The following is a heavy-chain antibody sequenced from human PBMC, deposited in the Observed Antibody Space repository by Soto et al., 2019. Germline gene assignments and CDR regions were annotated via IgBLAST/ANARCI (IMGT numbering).Heavy chain of an antibody. CDR1: GGTFSSYA. Sequence: SVKVSCKASGGTFSSYAISWVRQAPGQGLEWMGGIIPIFGTANSAQKFQGRVTITADESTSTAYMELSSLRSEDTAVYYCARFGVVIGAPPRDYYYGMDVWGQGTTVTVSS. CDR3: ARFGVVIGAPPRDYYYGMDV. CDR2: IIPIFGTA. V-gene: IGHV1-69*13. D-gene: IGHD3-3*01. J-gene: IGHJ6*02.